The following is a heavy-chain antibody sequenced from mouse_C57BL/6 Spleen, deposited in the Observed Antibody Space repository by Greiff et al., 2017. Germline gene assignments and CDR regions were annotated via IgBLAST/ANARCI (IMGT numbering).Heavy chain of an antibody. D-gene: IGHD1-1*01. Sequence: VQLQQSGPELVKPGASVKLSCKASGYSFTGYYMNWVKQSPEKSLEWIGEINPSTGGTTYNQKFKAKATLTVDKSSSTAYMQLKSLTSEDSAVYYCARRGDYYVEPAMENWGQEAPVTVSS. J-gene: IGHJ4*01. CDR1: GYSFTGYY. V-gene: IGHV1-42*01. CDR3: ARRGDYYVEPAMEN. CDR2: INPSTGGT.